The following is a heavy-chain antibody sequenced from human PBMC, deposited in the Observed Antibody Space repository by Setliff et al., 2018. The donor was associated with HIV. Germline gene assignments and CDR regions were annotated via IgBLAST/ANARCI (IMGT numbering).Heavy chain of an antibody. Sequence: GGSLRLSCAASGFSFSSYEMNWVRQAPGKGLEWVSYISSSGGTIYYADSVKGRFTISRDNAKKSLYLQMNSLRAEDTAVYYCARVRSPFYFDYWGQGTLVTVSS. CDR2: ISSSGGTI. CDR1: GFSFSSYE. J-gene: IGHJ4*02. CDR3: ARVRSPFYFDY. V-gene: IGHV3-48*03.